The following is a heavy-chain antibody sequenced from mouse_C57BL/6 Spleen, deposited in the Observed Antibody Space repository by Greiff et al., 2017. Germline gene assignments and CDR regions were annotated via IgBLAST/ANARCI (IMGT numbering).Heavy chain of an antibody. J-gene: IGHJ2*01. CDR3: GTSKREYFEY. V-gene: IGHV1-64*01. CDR1: GYTFTSYW. CDR2: IHPNSGST. Sequence: QVQLQQPGAELVKPGASVKLSCTASGYTFTSYWMPWVKQRPGQGLEWIGMIHPNSGSTNYNEKFKSKDILTVDKSSSTAYMQLSSLTSEDSAVYYCGTSKREYFEYWGKGTTLTVSS.